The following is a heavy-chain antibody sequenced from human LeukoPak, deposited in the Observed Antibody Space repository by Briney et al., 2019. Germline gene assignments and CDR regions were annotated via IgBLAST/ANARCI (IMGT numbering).Heavy chain of an antibody. Sequence: GGSLRLSCAASGFTLSSYSMNWVRQAPGKGLEWVSYISSSSSSIYYADSVKGRFTISRDNGKNSLYLQMNSLRAEDAAVYYCARLRLGELSLSSGFDPWGQGTLVTVSS. D-gene: IGHD3-16*02. CDR3: ARLRLGELSLSSGFDP. CDR2: ISSSSSSI. CDR1: GFTLSSYS. J-gene: IGHJ5*02. V-gene: IGHV3-48*04.